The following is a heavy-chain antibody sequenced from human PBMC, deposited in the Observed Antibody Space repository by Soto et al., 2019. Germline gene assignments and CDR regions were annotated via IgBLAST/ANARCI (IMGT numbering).Heavy chain of an antibody. CDR1: GFTFINAW. J-gene: IGHJ5*02. CDR2: IKSKTDGGTT. V-gene: IGHV3-15*01. D-gene: IGHD2-2*01. Sequence: GGSLRLSCAASGFTFINAWMSWVRQAPGKGLEWVGRIKSKTDGGTTDYAAPVKGRFTISRDDSKNTLYLQMNSLKTEDTAVYYCTTGGRVVPAIKGNWFDPWGQGTLVTVSS. CDR3: TTGGRVVPAIKGNWFDP.